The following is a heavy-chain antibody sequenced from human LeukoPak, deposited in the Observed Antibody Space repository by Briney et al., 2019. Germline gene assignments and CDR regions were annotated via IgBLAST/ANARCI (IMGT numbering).Heavy chain of an antibody. CDR3: ARDFGY. J-gene: IGHJ4*02. Sequence: SVDGSATSYADSVKGRFTISRDNSKNTLYLQMNNLRPDDTSVYYCARDFGYWGQGNLVTVSS. CDR2: SVDGSAT. V-gene: IGHV3-30*03.